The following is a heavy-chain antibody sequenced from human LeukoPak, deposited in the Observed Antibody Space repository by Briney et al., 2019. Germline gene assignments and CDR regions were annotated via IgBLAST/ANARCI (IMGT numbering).Heavy chain of an antibody. CDR2: ISSSSSYI. Sequence: GGSLGLSCAASGFTFSSYSMNWVRQAPGKGLEWVSSISSSSSYIYYADSVKGRFTISRDNAKNSLYLQMNSLRAEDTAVYYCARNIVVVPAAPGIDYWGQGTLVTVSS. J-gene: IGHJ4*02. D-gene: IGHD2-2*01. CDR1: GFTFSSYS. V-gene: IGHV3-21*01. CDR3: ARNIVVVPAAPGIDY.